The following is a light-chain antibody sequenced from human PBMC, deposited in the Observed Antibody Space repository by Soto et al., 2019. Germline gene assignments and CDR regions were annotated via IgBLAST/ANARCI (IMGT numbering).Light chain of an antibody. CDR1: SSDVGSYNL. V-gene: IGLV2-23*02. CDR3: CSYAGSSTLE. J-gene: IGLJ3*02. CDR2: EVS. Sequence: QSVLTQPASVSASPGQSITISCTGTSSDVGSYNLVSWYQQHPGKAPKLMIYEVSKRPSGVSNRFSGSKSGNTASLTIFGLQAEDEADYYCCSYAGSSTLEFGGGTKLTVL.